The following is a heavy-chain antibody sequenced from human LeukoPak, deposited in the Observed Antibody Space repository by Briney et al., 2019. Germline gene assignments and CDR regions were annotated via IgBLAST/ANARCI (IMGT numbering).Heavy chain of an antibody. V-gene: IGHV1-18*01. CDR2: ISAYNGNT. Sequence: ASVKVSCKASGYTFTSYGISWVRQAPGQGLEWMGWISAYNGNTNYAQKLQGRVTMTTDTSTSTAYMELRSLRSDDTAVYYCARDRRDCSGGSCYDDAFDVWGQGTMVTVSS. CDR1: GYTFTSYG. J-gene: IGHJ3*01. CDR3: ARDRRDCSGGSCYDDAFDV. D-gene: IGHD2-15*01.